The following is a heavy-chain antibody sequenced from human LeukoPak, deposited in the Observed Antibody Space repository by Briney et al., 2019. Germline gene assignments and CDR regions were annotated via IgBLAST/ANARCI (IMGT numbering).Heavy chain of an antibody. V-gene: IGHV4-4*07. CDR3: ARGQTDYDSSGYYLDY. CDR2: IYSTEST. CDR1: GDSITNSY. J-gene: IGHJ4*02. Sequence: SETLSLTCTVSGDSITNSYWSWVRQPAGKGLEWIGRIYSTESTTYNPSLKSRVTMSVDTSKNQFSLKLSSVTAADTAVYYCARGQTDYDSSGYYLDYWGQGTLVTVSS. D-gene: IGHD3-22*01.